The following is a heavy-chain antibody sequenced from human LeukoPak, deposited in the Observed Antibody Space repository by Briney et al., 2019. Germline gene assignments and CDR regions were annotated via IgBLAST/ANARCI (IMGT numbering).Heavy chain of an antibody. J-gene: IGHJ4*02. CDR2: ISYDGSNK. D-gene: IGHD6-19*01. CDR3: AKDQYTSGWYYFDY. V-gene: IGHV3-30*04. Sequence: PGRSLRLSCAASGFTFSSYAMHWVRQAPGKGLEWVAVISYDGSNKYYADSVRGRFTISRDNSKDTLYLQMNSLRPEDTAVYYCAKDQYTSGWYYFDYWGQGTLVTVSS. CDR1: GFTFSSYA.